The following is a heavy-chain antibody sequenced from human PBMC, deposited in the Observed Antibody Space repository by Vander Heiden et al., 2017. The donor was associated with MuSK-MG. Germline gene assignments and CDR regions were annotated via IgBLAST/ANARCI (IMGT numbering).Heavy chain of an antibody. Sequence: QVQLQESGPGGVKPSETLSLTCSVSGDSIRRDCDWGWVRQSPGKGLEWIGSMYHSGNSYYNPSLKSRVTISIDTSKNQFSLKLTSVNAADTAVYCCARQEGYRSRGGSYYYYMDVWGKGTAVTVSS. CDR1: GDSIRRDCD. CDR3: ARQEGYRSRGGSYYYYMDV. D-gene: IGHD3-16*01. CDR2: MYHSGNS. V-gene: IGHV4-38-2*02. J-gene: IGHJ6*03.